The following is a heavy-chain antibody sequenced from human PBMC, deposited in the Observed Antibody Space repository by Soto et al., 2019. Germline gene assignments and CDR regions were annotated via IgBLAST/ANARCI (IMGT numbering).Heavy chain of an antibody. V-gene: IGHV1-69*13. CDR1: GTTFDSFT. CDR2: FVPMFGSA. CDR3: AREDDTTGHYSWFDP. Sequence: SVKVSCKPSGTTFDSFTFSWVRQAPGQGLEWMGGFVPMFGSASIAQRFQGRVRITADASTGTGYMELSDLRSEDSAIYYCAREDDTTGHYSWFDPWGPGTLVTV. J-gene: IGHJ5*02. D-gene: IGHD3-9*01.